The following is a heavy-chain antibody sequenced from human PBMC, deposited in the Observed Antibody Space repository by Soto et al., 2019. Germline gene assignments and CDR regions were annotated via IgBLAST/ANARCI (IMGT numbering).Heavy chain of an antibody. J-gene: IGHJ4*02. D-gene: IGHD3-22*01. Sequence: NPSETLSLTCTVSGDSMTSDNFYWTWSRQHPGKGLEWIGYIYNNGRTYYNPSLKSRLYISVDTSKSQFSLSLTSVTAADTALYYCARDLSSGYNSYYFDYWGQGTLVTVSS. V-gene: IGHV4-31*03. CDR1: GDSMTSDNFY. CDR3: ARDLSSGYNSYYFDY. CDR2: IYNNGRT.